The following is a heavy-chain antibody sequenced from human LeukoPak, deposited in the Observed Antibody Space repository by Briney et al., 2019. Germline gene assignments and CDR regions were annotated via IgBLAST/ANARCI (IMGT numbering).Heavy chain of an antibody. CDR3: ARSDTVTIFDY. CDR2: IDCSDNK. V-gene: IGHV2-70*11. D-gene: IGHD4-17*01. J-gene: IGHJ4*02. CDR1: GFSLNTGGMC. Sequence: SGPALVKPTQTLTLTCTFSGFSLNTGGMCVHWIRQPLGKAPDWLGRIDCSDNKYYNSSLRTRLSASKDTSTNQVVLTMANMDPLDTATYYCARSDTVTIFDYWGQGILVTVSS.